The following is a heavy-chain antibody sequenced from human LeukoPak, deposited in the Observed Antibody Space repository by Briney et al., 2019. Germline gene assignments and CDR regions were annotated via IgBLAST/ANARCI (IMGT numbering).Heavy chain of an antibody. Sequence: ASVKVSCKASVYTFTGYYMHWMRQAHGQGLEWVGWINPNSGGTNYSQKFQGRVTMIRVTTISKPYMELTRPRSDDTPVHYCARLHCSSTSCRNWCDPWGQGTLVTVSS. V-gene: IGHV1-2*02. CDR2: INPNSGGT. CDR1: VYTFTGYY. CDR3: ARLHCSSTSCRNWCDP. J-gene: IGHJ5*02. D-gene: IGHD2-2*01.